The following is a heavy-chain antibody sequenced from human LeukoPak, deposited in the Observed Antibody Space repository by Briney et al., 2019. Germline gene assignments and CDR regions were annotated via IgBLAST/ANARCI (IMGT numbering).Heavy chain of an antibody. J-gene: IGHJ4*02. CDR3: ARDDPGIAAAGGVY. Sequence: GGSLRLSCAVSGLTFSNLKMNWVRQAPGKGLEWVSYISAGGRTTFYADSVTGRFTISRDNAKNSLYLQMSSLRVEDTAVYYCARDDPGIAAAGGVYWGQGTLVTVSS. CDR1: GLTFSNLK. D-gene: IGHD6-13*01. CDR2: ISAGGRTT. V-gene: IGHV3-48*03.